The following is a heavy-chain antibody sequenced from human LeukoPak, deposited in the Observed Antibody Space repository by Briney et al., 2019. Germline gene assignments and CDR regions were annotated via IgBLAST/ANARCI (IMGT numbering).Heavy chain of an antibody. Sequence: GESLKISCKGFGYSFSYYWIGWVRQMPGKGLEWMGIIYPGDSDTRYSPSFQGQVTISADKSISTAYLQWSSLKASDTAMFYCARLVDYYDSSGYFSGYFDYWGQGTLVTVSS. J-gene: IGHJ4*02. CDR1: GYSFSYYW. CDR3: ARLVDYYDSSGYFSGYFDY. D-gene: IGHD3-22*01. CDR2: IYPGDSDT. V-gene: IGHV5-51*01.